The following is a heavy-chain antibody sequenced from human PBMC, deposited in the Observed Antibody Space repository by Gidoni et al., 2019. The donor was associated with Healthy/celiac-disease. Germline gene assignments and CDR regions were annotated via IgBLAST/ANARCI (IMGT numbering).Heavy chain of an antibody. D-gene: IGHD7-27*01. CDR1: GGSFSGYY. CDR2: INHSGST. CDR3: ARARGNWVTYFDY. J-gene: IGHJ4*02. V-gene: IGHV4-34*01. Sequence: QVQLQQWGAGLLTPSETLSLTCAVYGGSFSGYYWSWIRQPPGKGLEWIGEINHSGSTNYNPSLKSRVTISVDTSKNQFSLKLSSVTAADTAVYYCARARGNWVTYFDYWGQGTLVTVSS.